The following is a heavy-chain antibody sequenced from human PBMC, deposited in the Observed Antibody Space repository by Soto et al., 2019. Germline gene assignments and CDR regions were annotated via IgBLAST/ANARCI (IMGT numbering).Heavy chain of an antibody. CDR3: ARGWSRTMYAFDI. CDR1: GFIFNSYG. Sequence: VGSLRLSCAASGFIFNSYGMSWVRQAPGMGLEWVSYISSSSSTIYYADSVKGRFTISRDNAKNSLYLQMNSLRDEDTAVYYCARGWSRTMYAFDIWGQGTMVTVSS. D-gene: IGHD3-10*02. J-gene: IGHJ3*02. CDR2: ISSSSSTI. V-gene: IGHV3-48*02.